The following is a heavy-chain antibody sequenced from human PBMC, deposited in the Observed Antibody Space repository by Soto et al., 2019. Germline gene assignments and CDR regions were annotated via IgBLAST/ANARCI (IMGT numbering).Heavy chain of an antibody. Sequence: SETLSLTCSVSGGSISSYYWSWIRQPPGKGLEWIGYIYYSGSTNYNPSLKSRVTISVDTSKNQFSLKLSSVTAADTAVYYCARSGGVRYFDWPDYWGQGTLVTVSS. CDR3: ARSGGVRYFDWPDY. D-gene: IGHD3-9*01. J-gene: IGHJ4*02. V-gene: IGHV4-59*01. CDR2: IYYSGST. CDR1: GGSISSYY.